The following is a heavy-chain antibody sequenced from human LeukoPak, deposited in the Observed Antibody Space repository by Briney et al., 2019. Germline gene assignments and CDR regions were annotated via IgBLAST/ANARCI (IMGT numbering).Heavy chain of an antibody. CDR1: GFTFSSYG. CDR2: ISYDGSNK. CDR3: AKVARPNDAFDI. Sequence: GGSLRLSCAASGFTFSSYGMHWVRQAPGKGLEWVAVISYDGSNKYYADSVKGRFTISRDNSKNTLYLQMDSLRAEDTAVYYCAKVARPNDAFDIWGQGTMVTVSS. V-gene: IGHV3-30*18. J-gene: IGHJ3*02.